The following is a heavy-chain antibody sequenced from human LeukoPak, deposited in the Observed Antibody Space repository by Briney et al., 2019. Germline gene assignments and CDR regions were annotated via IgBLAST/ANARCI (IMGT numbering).Heavy chain of an antibody. CDR3: AKASGRYYFYGMDV. D-gene: IGHD2-15*01. CDR2: ISGSGGST. J-gene: IGHJ6*02. V-gene: IGHV3-23*01. Sequence: GGSLRLSCAASGLTFSSYAMSWVRQAPGKGLEWVSAISGSGGSTYYADSVKGRFTISRDNSKNTLYLQMNSLRAEDTAVYYCAKASGRYYFYGMDVWGQGTTVTVSS. CDR1: GLTFSSYA.